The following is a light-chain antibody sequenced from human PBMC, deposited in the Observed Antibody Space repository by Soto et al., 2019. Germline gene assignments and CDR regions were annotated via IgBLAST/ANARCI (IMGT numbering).Light chain of an antibody. CDR2: DAS. J-gene: IGKJ3*01. Sequence: EIVLTQSPGTLSLSPGERATLSCRAIQSVRSSYLAWYQQKPGQAPRLLIYDASNRATGIPARFSGSGSGTDFTLTISSLEPEDFAVYYCQQRSNWPRFTFGPGTKVDIK. CDR3: QQRSNWPRFT. V-gene: IGKV3-11*01. CDR1: QSVRSSY.